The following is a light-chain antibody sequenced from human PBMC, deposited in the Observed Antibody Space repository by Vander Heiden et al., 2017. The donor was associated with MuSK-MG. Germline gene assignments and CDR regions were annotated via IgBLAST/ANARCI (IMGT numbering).Light chain of an antibody. V-gene: IGLV2-14*01. CDR1: RSYCGGYNY. CDR3: SYSRSGSTPWV. J-gene: IGLJ3*02. CDR2: EVS. Sequence: QSALTPPASVSGSPGPSITIPCSGTRSYCGGYNYVSWYQQHPGKAPKRRRVEVSNRPSGVSNRCAGYKSGKTAYLTTSGLQAEKEAEDDGSYSRSGSTPWVFGGGTKMTVL.